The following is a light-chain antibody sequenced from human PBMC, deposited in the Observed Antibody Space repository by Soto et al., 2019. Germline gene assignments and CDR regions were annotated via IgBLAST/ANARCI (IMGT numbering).Light chain of an antibody. Sequence: EIVLTQSPGTLSLSPGERATLSCRASQSVSSSFLAWYQQKSGQAPRLLIYGASSRATGIPDRFSGSGSGTDFTLTISRLEPEDSAVYYCQQYGSSPRTFGQGTKVEIK. CDR1: QSVSSSF. V-gene: IGKV3-20*01. J-gene: IGKJ1*01. CDR2: GAS. CDR3: QQYGSSPRT.